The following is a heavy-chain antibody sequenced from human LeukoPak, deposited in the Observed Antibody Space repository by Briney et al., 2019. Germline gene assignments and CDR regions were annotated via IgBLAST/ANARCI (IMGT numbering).Heavy chain of an antibody. V-gene: IGHV4-59*01. CDR2: ISYTGST. J-gene: IGHJ4*02. CDR3: ARGSVYFDS. Sequence: PETLSLTCTVSGGSISSYYVSWIRQPPGKGLEWIGYISYTGSTDYNPSLKSRVTISVDMSKNQFSLKVSSVTAADTAVYYCARGSVYFDSWGQRTLVSASS. CDR1: GGSISSYY.